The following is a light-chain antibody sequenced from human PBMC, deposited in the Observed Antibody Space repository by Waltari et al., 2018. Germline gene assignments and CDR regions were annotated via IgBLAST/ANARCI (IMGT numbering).Light chain of an antibody. CDR3: QNHERLPAV. CDR1: QRIGMY. J-gene: IGKJ1*01. Sequence: EIVLTQSPGTLSLSPGERATLSCRASQRIGMYLVWYQQKPGQAPRLLIYGASSRAAGIPDRFSGSGSGTDFSLTISRLEPEDFAVYYCQNHERLPAVFGQGTKVEIK. V-gene: IGKV3-20*01. CDR2: GAS.